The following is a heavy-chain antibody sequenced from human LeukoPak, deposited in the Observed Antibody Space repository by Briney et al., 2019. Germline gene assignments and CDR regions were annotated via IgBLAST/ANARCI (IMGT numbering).Heavy chain of an antibody. J-gene: IGHJ4*02. Sequence: GGSLRLSCAASGFTFSSYWMHWVRQGPGKGLVWVSRIKSDGSSIRYADFVKGRFTISRDNAKNTLWLQMNSLRAEDTAVYYCATDLDSGGYSHFDFWGQGTLVTVSS. CDR1: GFTFSSYW. D-gene: IGHD4-23*01. V-gene: IGHV3-74*01. CDR2: IKSDGSSI. CDR3: ATDLDSGGYSHFDF.